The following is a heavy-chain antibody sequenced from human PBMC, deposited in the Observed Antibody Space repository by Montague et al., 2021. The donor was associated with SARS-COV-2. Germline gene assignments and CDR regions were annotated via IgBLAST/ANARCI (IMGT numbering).Heavy chain of an antibody. CDR1: GGSFNDYY. D-gene: IGHD3-22*01. CDR3: ARGHQGVAMIVVVMIGAEYYFDY. V-gene: IGHV4-34*01. J-gene: IGHJ4*02. CDR2: INHGGIT. Sequence: SETLSLTCAVYGGSFNDYYWSWIRQPPGKGLEWIGEINHGGITNYSPSLKSRVTISADTSKNQFSLKLKSVTAADTANYYCARGHQGVAMIVVVMIGAEYYFDYWGQGSLVTDSS.